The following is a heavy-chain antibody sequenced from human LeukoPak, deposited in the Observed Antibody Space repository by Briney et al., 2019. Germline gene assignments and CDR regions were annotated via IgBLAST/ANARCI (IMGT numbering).Heavy chain of an antibody. J-gene: IGHJ4*02. CDR2: ISGSGGNT. D-gene: IGHD4-23*01. CDR1: GFTFRRYG. Sequence: GGTLRLSCAASGFTFRRYGMSWVRQAPGKGLEWVSAISGSGGNTYYADSVKGRFTISRDNSKNTLYLQMNSLRAEDTAVYYCAKGLQSTTVDDYWGQGTLVTVSS. V-gene: IGHV3-23*01. CDR3: AKGLQSTTVDDY.